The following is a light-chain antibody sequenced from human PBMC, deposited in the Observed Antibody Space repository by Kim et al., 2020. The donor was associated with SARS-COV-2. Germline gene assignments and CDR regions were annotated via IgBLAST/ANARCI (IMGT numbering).Light chain of an antibody. CDR2: QDT. CDR3: QAWDSGAAV. CDR1: KLGDKY. J-gene: IGLJ2*01. V-gene: IGLV3-1*01. Sequence: SCELTQPPSVSVSPGQTATITCSGEKLGDKYACWYQQKPGQSPVVVIYQDTKRPSGIPERFSASNSGNTATLTISGTQALDEADYYCQAWDSGAAVFGGGTQLTVL.